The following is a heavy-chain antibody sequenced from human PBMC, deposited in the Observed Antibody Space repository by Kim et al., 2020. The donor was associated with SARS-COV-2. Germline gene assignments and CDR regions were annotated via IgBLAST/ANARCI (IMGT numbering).Heavy chain of an antibody. CDR3: ARPGIAAADYYFYY. D-gene: IGHD6-13*01. J-gene: IGHJ4*02. Sequence: YSPSVQGQVTISVDESISTAYLQWSSLKASDTAMYYCARPGIAAADYYFYYWGQGTLVTVSS. V-gene: IGHV5-51*01.